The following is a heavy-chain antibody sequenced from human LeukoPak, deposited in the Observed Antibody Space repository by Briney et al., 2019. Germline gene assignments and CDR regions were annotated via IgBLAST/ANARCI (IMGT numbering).Heavy chain of an antibody. Sequence: GGSLRLSCAASGFTFSAFPMSWVRQAPGKGLEWVSGISSSGHTTYYADSVKGRFTISRDNSKNTLYLQMDSLGAEETAIYYCAKGSGPGIPVSGTFFGYWGQGTVVTVSS. V-gene: IGHV3-23*01. D-gene: IGHD6-19*01. CDR1: GFTFSAFP. CDR2: ISSSGHTT. CDR3: AKGSGPGIPVSGTFFGY. J-gene: IGHJ4*02.